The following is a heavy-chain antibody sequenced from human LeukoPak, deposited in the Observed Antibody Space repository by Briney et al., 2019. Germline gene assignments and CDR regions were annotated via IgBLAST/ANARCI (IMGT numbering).Heavy chain of an antibody. CDR3: ARDPLSIAVAGTHYYYYMDV. Sequence: ASVKVSCKASGYTFTGYYMHWVRQAPGQGLEWMGWINPNSGGTNYAQKFQGRVTMTRDTSISTAYMELSRLRSDDTAVYYCARDPLSIAVAGTHYYYYMDVWGKGTTVTISS. CDR2: INPNSGGT. D-gene: IGHD6-19*01. J-gene: IGHJ6*03. V-gene: IGHV1-2*02. CDR1: GYTFTGYY.